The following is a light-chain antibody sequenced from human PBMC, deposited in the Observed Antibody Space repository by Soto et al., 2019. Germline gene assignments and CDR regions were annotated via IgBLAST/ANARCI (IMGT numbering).Light chain of an antibody. CDR3: QQRSN. Sequence: IVLTQSPATLSLSPGERATLSCRASQSVSSYLAWYQQKPGQAPRLLIYDASNRATGIPARFSGSGSGTDFTLTISSLEPEDFAVYYCQQRSNFGQGTKVDIK. CDR1: QSVSSY. J-gene: IGKJ1*01. V-gene: IGKV3-11*01. CDR2: DAS.